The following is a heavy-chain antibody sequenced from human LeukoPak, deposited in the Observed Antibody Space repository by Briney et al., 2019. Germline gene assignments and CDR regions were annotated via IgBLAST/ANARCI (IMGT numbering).Heavy chain of an antibody. J-gene: IGHJ5*02. V-gene: IGHV1-46*01. D-gene: IGHD3-3*01. Sequence: ASVKVSCKASGYTFTSYYMHWVRQAPGQGLEWLGMINPSGDSTIYAQKFQGRVTMTRDTSTSTVYMELSSLRSEDTAVYYCARGADFWSGYAYNWFDPWGQGTPVTVSS. CDR1: GYTFTSYY. CDR2: INPSGDST. CDR3: ARGADFWSGYAYNWFDP.